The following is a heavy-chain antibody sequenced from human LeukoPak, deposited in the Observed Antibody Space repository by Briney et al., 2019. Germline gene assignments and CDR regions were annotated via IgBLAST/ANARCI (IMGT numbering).Heavy chain of an antibody. CDR1: GFTFCGNK. CDR3: ASLWELIGS. J-gene: IGHJ4*02. CDR2: ICIEGKTI. V-gene: IGHV3-48*03. Sequence: GGSLRLSCAASGFTFCGNKVDWVRQAPGAGLGRVSHICIEGKTIHYADSVKGRFTIARYNTKHSVYLQMNSLRVEDTAIYYCASLWELIGSWGQGTLVTVSS. D-gene: IGHD1-26*01.